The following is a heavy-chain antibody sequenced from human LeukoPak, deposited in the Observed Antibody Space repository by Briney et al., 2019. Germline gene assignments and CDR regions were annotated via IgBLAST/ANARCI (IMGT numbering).Heavy chain of an antibody. CDR3: ARMHYYDSSGYPPSDY. CDR1: GFTFSSYA. J-gene: IGHJ4*02. Sequence: GGPLRLSCAASGFTFSSYAMHWVRQAPGKGLEWVAVISYDGSEKYYADSVRGRFTISRDNSKNTLYLQMNSLRAEDTAVYYCARMHYYDSSGYPPSDYWGQGTLVTVSS. V-gene: IGHV3-30*04. CDR2: ISYDGSEK. D-gene: IGHD3-22*01.